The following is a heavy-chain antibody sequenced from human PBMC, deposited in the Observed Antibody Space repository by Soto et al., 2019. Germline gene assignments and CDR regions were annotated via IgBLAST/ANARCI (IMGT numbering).Heavy chain of an antibody. J-gene: IGHJ6*01. CDR3: AVASRSTANYYYYGMDV. Sequence: QVQLVQSGAEVKKPGSSVKVSCKASGGTFSSYTISWVRQAPGQGLEWMGRIIPILGIANYAQKFQGRVTITADKSTSTAYMELSSLSSEDTAVYYCAVASRSTANYYYYGMDVWGQGTTVTVSS. CDR1: GGTFSSYT. CDR2: IIPILGIA. V-gene: IGHV1-69*02.